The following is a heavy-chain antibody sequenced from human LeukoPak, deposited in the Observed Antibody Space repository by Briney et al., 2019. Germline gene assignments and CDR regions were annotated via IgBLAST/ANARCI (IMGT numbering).Heavy chain of an antibody. D-gene: IGHD3-10*01. CDR1: GGSISSGGYY. Sequence: SETLSLTCTVSGGSISSGGYYWSWIRQYPGKGLEWIGYIYYSGSTYYNPSLKSRVTISVDTSKNQFSLKLSSVTAADTAVYYCASSYGSGSPFDYWGQGTLVTVSS. V-gene: IGHV4-31*03. CDR3: ASSYGSGSPFDY. J-gene: IGHJ4*02. CDR2: IYYSGST.